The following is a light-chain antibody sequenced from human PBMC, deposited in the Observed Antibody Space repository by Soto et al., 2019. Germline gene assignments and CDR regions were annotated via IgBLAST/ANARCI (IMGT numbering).Light chain of an antibody. Sequence: DIVLTQSPGTLSLSPGERATLSCRASQSVNKNYLAWYQQKPGQAPRLLIYGASSRATGIPDRISGSGSGTDFSLTISTLEPEDFSLYYCQQYGSSPRPFAQETKVDIK. V-gene: IGKV3-20*01. CDR3: QQYGSSPRP. CDR2: GAS. CDR1: QSVNKNY. J-gene: IGKJ1*01.